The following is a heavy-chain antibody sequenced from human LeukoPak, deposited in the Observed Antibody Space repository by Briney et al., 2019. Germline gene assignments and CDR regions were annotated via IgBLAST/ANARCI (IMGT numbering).Heavy chain of an antibody. Sequence: SQTLSLTCAISGDIVSSNGATWNWIRQSPSRGLEWLGRTYYRTKWYDEYALSVKSRISINPDTSKNHFSLHLNSVTPEDTAVYYCARVTTYSYYFYMDVWGKGTTVTVSS. CDR1: GDIVSSNGAT. V-gene: IGHV6-1*01. CDR3: ARVTTYSYYFYMDV. D-gene: IGHD1-1*01. CDR2: TYYRTKWYD. J-gene: IGHJ6*03.